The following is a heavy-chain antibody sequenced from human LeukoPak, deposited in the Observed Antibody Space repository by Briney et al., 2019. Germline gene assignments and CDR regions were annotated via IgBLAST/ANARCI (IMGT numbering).Heavy chain of an antibody. Sequence: SETLSLTCAVSGGSITSGGYSWSWIRQHPGKGLEWIGYIYYSAGTTYNPTLKSRATISIDTSKNHFSLEVSSVTAADTAVYYCARAQSRGYGAFADWGEGTLVTVSA. J-gene: IGHJ4*02. CDR3: ARAQSRGYGAFAD. D-gene: IGHD2-15*01. CDR1: GGSITSGGYS. CDR2: IYYSAGT. V-gene: IGHV4-31*11.